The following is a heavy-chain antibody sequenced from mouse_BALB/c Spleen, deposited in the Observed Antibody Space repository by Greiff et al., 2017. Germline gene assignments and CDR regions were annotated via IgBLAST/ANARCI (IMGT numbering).Heavy chain of an antibody. V-gene: IGHV1-7*01. CDR1: GYTFTSYW. CDR2: INTSTGYT. Sequence: QVQLQQSGAELAKPGASVKMSCTASGYTFTSYWMHWVKQRPGQGLEWIGYINTSTGYTEYNQKFKDKATLTADKSSSTAYMQLSSLTSEDSAVYYCARDVRRDGGAIDYWGQGTSVTVSS. CDR3: ARDVRRDGGAIDY. D-gene: IGHD2-14*01. J-gene: IGHJ4*01.